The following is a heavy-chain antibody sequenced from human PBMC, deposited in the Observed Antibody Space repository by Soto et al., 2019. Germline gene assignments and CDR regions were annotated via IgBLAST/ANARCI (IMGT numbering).Heavy chain of an antibody. D-gene: IGHD6-19*01. CDR2: IYWDDDK. CDR3: AHIVVAGLGYYFDY. CDR1: GFSLSSTRMA. V-gene: IGHV2-5*02. Sequence: QITLKESGPTLVKPTQTLTLTCTFSGFSLSSTRMAVGWIRQPPGKALEWLALIYWDDDKRYSPFLKSRLTITKATSKNQVVLTMSNMDPVDTDRYYCAHIVVAGLGYYFDYWGQGTLVTVSS. J-gene: IGHJ4*02.